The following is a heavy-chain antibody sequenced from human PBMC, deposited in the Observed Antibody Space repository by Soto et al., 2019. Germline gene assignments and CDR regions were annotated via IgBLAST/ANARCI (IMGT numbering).Heavy chain of an antibody. J-gene: IGHJ4*02. CDR1: GGTFSSYA. CDR2: IIPIFGTA. D-gene: IGHD3-10*01. Sequence: SVKVSCKASGGTFSSYAISWVRQAPGQGLEWMGGIIPIFGTANYAQKFQGRVTITADKSTSTAYMELSSLRSEDTAVYYCARDYGDGSGSYYARFDYWGQGTRVTVS. V-gene: IGHV1-69*06. CDR3: ARDYGDGSGSYYARFDY.